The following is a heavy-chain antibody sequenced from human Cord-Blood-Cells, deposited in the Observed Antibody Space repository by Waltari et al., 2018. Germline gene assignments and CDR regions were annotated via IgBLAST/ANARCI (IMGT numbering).Heavy chain of an antibody. J-gene: IGHJ5*02. CDR3: ARFGSWFDP. CDR2: IYYSGST. Sequence: TVSGGSISSSSYYWGWIRQPPGKGLEWIGSIYYSGSTYYNPSLKSRVTISVDTSKNQFSLKLSSVTAADTAVYYCARFGSWFDPWGQGTLVTVSS. V-gene: IGHV4-39*01. CDR1: GGSISSSSYY. D-gene: IGHD2-15*01.